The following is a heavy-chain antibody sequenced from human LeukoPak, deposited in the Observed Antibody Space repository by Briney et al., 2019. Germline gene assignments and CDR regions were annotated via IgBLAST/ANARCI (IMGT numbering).Heavy chain of an antibody. J-gene: IGHJ4*02. D-gene: IGHD6-6*01. CDR1: GFTFSSYA. V-gene: IGHV3-23*01. Sequence: GGXXRLSCAASGFTFSSYAMSWVRQAPGKGLEGVSAISGSGGSTYYADSVKGRFTISRDNSKNTLYLQMNSLRAEDTAVYYFAKVFSSSFDYWGQGTLVTVSS. CDR2: ISGSGGST. CDR3: AKVFSSSFDY.